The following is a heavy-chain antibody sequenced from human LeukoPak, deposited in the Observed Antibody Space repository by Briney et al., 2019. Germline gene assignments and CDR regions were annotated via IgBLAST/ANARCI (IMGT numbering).Heavy chain of an antibody. CDR2: ISSSSSYI. V-gene: IGHV3-21*04. CDR3: ARDRSGHPYFDY. CDR1: GFTFSSYS. D-gene: IGHD3-3*01. J-gene: IGHJ4*02. Sequence: GGSLRLSCAASGFTFSSYSMNWVRQAPGKGLEWVSSISSSSSYIYYADSVKGRFTISRDNSKNTLYLQMNSLRAEDTAVYYCARDRSGHPYFDYWGQGTLVTVSS.